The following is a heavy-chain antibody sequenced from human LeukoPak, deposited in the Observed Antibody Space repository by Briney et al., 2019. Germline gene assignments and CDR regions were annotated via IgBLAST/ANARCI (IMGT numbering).Heavy chain of an antibody. CDR3: AGLGASGNGYLSWFDP. CDR2: IYYSGNS. CDR1: GGSISTYY. J-gene: IGHJ5*02. D-gene: IGHD3-22*01. Sequence: PSQTLSLTCTVSGGSISTYYWSWIRQLPGKVLEWIGYIYYSGNSNYNPSLKSRVAISVDTSKNQFSLKLSSVTAADTAVYYCAGLGASGNGYLSWFDPWGQGTLVTVSS. V-gene: IGHV4-59*01.